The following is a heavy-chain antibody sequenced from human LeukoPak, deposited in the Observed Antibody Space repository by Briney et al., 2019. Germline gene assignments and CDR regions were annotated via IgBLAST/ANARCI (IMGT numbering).Heavy chain of an antibody. V-gene: IGHV1-2*04. CDR1: GYTFTGYY. CDR2: INPNSGGT. Sequence: GASVKVSCKASGYTFTGYYMHWVRQAPGQGLEWMGWINPNSGGTNYAQKFQGWVTMTRDTSISTAYMELSRLRSDDTAVYYCARVQRETGSIVGALGGMDVWGQGTTVTVSS. D-gene: IGHD1-26*01. CDR3: ARVQRETGSIVGALGGMDV. J-gene: IGHJ6*02.